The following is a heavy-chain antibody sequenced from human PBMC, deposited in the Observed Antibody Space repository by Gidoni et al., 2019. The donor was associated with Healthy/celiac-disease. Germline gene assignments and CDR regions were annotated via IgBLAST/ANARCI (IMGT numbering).Heavy chain of an antibody. Sequence: EVQLVESGGGLVKPGGSLRLSCAASGFTFSSYSMNWVRQAPGKGLEWVSSISSSSSYIYYADSVKGRFTISRDNAKNSLYLQMNSLRAEDTAVYYCARVGATLSYYYGMDVWGQGTTVTVSS. CDR1: GFTFSSYS. J-gene: IGHJ6*02. CDR2: ISSSSSYI. CDR3: ARVGATLSYYYGMDV. V-gene: IGHV3-21*06. D-gene: IGHD1-26*01.